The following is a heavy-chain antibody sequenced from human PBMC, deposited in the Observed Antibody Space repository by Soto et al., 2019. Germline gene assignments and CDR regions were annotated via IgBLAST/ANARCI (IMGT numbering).Heavy chain of an antibody. CDR1: GFTFSSYA. CDR2: ISGSGGST. V-gene: IGHV3-23*01. J-gene: IGHJ4*02. CDR3: AAQGGIVATTFDY. D-gene: IGHD5-12*01. Sequence: EVQLLESGGGLVQPGGSLRLSCAASGFTFSSYAMSWVRQAPGKGLAWVSAISGSGGSTYYADSVKGRFTISRDNSKNTLYLQMNSMRAEDTAVYYCAAQGGIVATTFDYWGQGTLVTVSS.